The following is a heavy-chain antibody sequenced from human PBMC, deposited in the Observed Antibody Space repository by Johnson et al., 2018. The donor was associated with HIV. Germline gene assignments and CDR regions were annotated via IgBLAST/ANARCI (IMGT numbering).Heavy chain of an antibody. CDR1: GFTFSSSA. D-gene: IGHD6-6*01. CDR3: ARDSTPWGGGYSSSSYAFDI. V-gene: IGHV3-30*04. CDR2: ISYDGSNK. Sequence: QVQLVESGGGVVQPGRSLRLSCAASGFTFSSSAMHWVRQAPGKGLEWLAVISYDGSNKYYADSVKGRFTISRDNSKNTLYLQMNSLRAEDTAVYYCARDSTPWGGGYSSSSYAFDIWGQGTMVTVSS. J-gene: IGHJ3*02.